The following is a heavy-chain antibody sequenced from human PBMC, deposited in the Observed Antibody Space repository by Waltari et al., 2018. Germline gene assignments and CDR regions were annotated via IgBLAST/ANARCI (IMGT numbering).Heavy chain of an antibody. CDR1: GFTFSNAW. J-gene: IGHJ4*02. Sequence: VQLVESGGGLVKPGGSLRLSCAASGFTFSNAWMSWVRQAPGKGLEWVGRIKSKTDGGTTYYAAPVKGRFTISRDDSKNTLYLQMNSLKTEDTAVYYCTTDCGYYDSSGYSWGQGTLVTVSS. CDR2: IKSKTDGGTT. V-gene: IGHV3-15*01. CDR3: TTDCGYYDSSGYS. D-gene: IGHD3-22*01.